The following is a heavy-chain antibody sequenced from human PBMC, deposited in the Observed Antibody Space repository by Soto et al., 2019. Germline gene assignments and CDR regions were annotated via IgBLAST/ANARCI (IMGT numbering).Heavy chain of an antibody. CDR2: IYHSGST. J-gene: IGHJ4*02. Sequence: SETLSLTCAVSGGSISSGGYSWSWIRQPPGKGLELIGYIYHSGSTYYNPSLKSRVTISVDRSKNQFSLKLSSVTAADTAVYYCARGLNTAMVSFDYWGQGTLVTVSS. D-gene: IGHD5-18*01. CDR3: ARGLNTAMVSFDY. V-gene: IGHV4-30-2*01. CDR1: GGSISSGGYS.